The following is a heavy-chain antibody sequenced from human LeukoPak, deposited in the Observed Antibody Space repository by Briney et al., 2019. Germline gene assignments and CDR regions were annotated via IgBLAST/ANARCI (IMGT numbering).Heavy chain of an antibody. CDR2: ISSSSSII. V-gene: IGHV3-11*01. CDR3: ARGGGLTVQLERRYFDY. J-gene: IGHJ4*02. Sequence: GGSLRLSCAASGFTFRDYYMSWIRQAPGKGLEWVSYISSSSSIIYYADSVKGRFTISRDNAKNSLYLQMNSLRAEDTAVYYCARGGGLTVQLERRYFDYWGQGTLVTVSS. D-gene: IGHD1-1*01. CDR1: GFTFRDYY.